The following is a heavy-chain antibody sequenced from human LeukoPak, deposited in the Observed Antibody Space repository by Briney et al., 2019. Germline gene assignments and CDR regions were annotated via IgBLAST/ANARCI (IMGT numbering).Heavy chain of an antibody. CDR2: INHSGST. CDR1: GGSFSGDY. CDR3: ARLNGSSRLFDY. D-gene: IGHD1-26*01. Sequence: SGTLSLTCAVYGGSFSGDYWSWIRQPPGKGLEWIGEINHSGSTNYNPSLKSRVTISVDTSKNQFSLKLSSVTAADTAVYYCARLNGSSRLFDYWGQGTLVTVSS. V-gene: IGHV4-34*01. J-gene: IGHJ4*02.